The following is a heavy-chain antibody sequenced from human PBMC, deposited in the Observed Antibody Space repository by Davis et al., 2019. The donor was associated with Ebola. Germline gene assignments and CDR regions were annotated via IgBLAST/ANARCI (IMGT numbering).Heavy chain of an antibody. D-gene: IGHD1-26*01. J-gene: IGHJ6*02. CDR2: ISSSSSYT. CDR3: AKDPQKWELHYYYGMDV. CDR1: GFTFSDYY. V-gene: IGHV3-11*06. Sequence: GESLKISCAASGFTFSDYYMSWIRQAPGKGLEWVSYISSSSSYTNYADSVKGRFTISRDNAKNSLYLQMNSLRAEDTAVYYCAKDPQKWELHYYYGMDVWGQGTTVTVSS.